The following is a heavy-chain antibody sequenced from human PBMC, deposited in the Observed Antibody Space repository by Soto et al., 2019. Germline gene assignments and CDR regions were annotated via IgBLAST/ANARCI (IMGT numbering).Heavy chain of an antibody. CDR1: GFTFSRYA. D-gene: IGHD3-10*01. CDR3: ARSGDNGYYFDY. Sequence: EVQLVESGGGLVQPGGSLRLSCAASGFTFSRYAMYWVRQAPGKGLEDVSAISSNGGSTYYANSVKGRFTISRDNSKNTLYLQMGSLRAEDMAVYYCARSGDNGYYFDYWGQGTLGTVSS. J-gene: IGHJ4*02. CDR2: ISSNGGST. V-gene: IGHV3-64*01.